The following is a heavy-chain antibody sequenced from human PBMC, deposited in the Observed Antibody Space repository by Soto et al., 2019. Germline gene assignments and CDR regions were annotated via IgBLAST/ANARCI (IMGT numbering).Heavy chain of an antibody. Sequence: QVQLVQSGAEVKKPGASVKVSCKASGYTFTDYDINWVRQAPGQGLEWMGWMNPNSGNTAYAQSFQGRVTLTRDASINTAYMELSSLASEDTAVYFCARGVSSYSDCWGQGTLVTVSS. J-gene: IGHJ4*02. CDR1: GYTFTDYD. CDR2: MNPNSGNT. CDR3: ARGVSSYSDC. D-gene: IGHD6-13*01. V-gene: IGHV1-8*01.